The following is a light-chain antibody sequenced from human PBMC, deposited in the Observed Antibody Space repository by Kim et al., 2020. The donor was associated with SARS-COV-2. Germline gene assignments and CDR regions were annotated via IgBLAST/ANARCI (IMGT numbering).Light chain of an antibody. CDR1: SDINVGSYS. V-gene: IGLV5-45*03. CDR3: MFWLGSTWV. J-gene: IGLJ3*02. Sequence: QPVLTQPSSLSASPGASASLTCTLRSDINVGSYSIYWYQQKPGSPPQYLLRYKSDSDKQQGSGVPSRFSGSKDASANAGILLISGLQSEDEADYYCMFWLGSTWVFGGGTQLTVL. CDR2: YKSDSDK.